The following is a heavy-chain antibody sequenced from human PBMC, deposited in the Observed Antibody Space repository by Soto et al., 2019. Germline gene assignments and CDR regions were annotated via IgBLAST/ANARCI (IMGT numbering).Heavy chain of an antibody. Sequence: QITLKESGPTLVKPTQTLTLTCTFSGFSLSTSGVGVGWIRQPPGKALEWLALIYWDDDKRYSPSLKSRLTLTKDPPKNPVVLTMTNMDPVDTATYFCVHKGGGDRILDYWGQGTLVTVSS. V-gene: IGHV2-5*02. D-gene: IGHD3-16*01. CDR3: VHKGGGDRILDY. J-gene: IGHJ4*02. CDR1: GFSLSTSGVG. CDR2: IYWDDDK.